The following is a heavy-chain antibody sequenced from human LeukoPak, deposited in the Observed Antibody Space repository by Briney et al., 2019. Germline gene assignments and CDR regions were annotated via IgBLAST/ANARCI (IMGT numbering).Heavy chain of an antibody. CDR3: ARQGSGSARD. D-gene: IGHD6-19*01. V-gene: IGHV4-59*08. CDR2: IYYSGST. J-gene: IGHJ4*02. Sequence: SETLSLTCTVSGGSISNYYWSWIRQPPGKGLEWIGYIYYSGSTNYNPSLRSRVTISVDTSKNQFSLKLSSVTAADTAVYYCARQGSGSARDWGQGTLVTVSS. CDR1: GGSISNYY.